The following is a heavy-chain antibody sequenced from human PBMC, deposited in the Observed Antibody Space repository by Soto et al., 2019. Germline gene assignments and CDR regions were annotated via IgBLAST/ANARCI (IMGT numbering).Heavy chain of an antibody. D-gene: IGHD6-13*01. Sequence: QVQLVESGGGVVQPGRSLRLSCAASGFTFSSYAMHWVRQAPGKGLEWVAVISYDGSNKYYADSVKGRFTISRDNSKNTLYLQMNSLRAEDTAVYYCARDPVPPPEAAAGPIYYYYGMDVWGQGTTVTVSS. CDR1: GFTFSSYA. V-gene: IGHV3-30-3*01. J-gene: IGHJ6*02. CDR3: ARDPVPPPEAAAGPIYYYYGMDV. CDR2: ISYDGSNK.